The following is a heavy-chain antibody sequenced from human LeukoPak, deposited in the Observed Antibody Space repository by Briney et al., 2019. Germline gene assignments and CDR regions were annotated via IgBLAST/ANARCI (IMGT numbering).Heavy chain of an antibody. V-gene: IGHV4-59*01. D-gene: IGHD2-15*01. Sequence: SETLSLTCTVSGGSTSSYYWSWIRQPPGKGLEWIGYIYYSGSTNYNPSLKSRVTISVDTSKNQFSLKLSSVTAADTAVYYCARGGVAATPVNWGQGTLVTVSS. CDR3: ARGGVAATPVN. CDR1: GGSTSSYY. J-gene: IGHJ4*02. CDR2: IYYSGST.